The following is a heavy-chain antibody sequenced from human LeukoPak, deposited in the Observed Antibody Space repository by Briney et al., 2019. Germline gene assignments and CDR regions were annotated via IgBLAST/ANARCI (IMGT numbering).Heavy chain of an antibody. CDR1: GLTFSSYA. CDR2: ISGSSGHT. V-gene: IGHV3-23*01. D-gene: IGHD1-1*01. J-gene: IGHJ3*02. Sequence: PGGSLRLSCAASGLTFSSYAMSWVRQAPGKGLEWVSAISGSSGHTYYADSVKGRFTISRDNSKNTLYLQMNSLRAEDTAVYYCAKDVERETPRGAFDIWGQGTMVAVSS. CDR3: AKDVERETPRGAFDI.